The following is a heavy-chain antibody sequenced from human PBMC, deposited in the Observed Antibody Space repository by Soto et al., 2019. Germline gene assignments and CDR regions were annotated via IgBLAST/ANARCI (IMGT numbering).Heavy chain of an antibody. D-gene: IGHD6-13*01. J-gene: IGHJ6*02. CDR1: GFTFTSSA. Sequence: SVKVSCKASGFTFTSSAVQWVRQARGQRLEWIGWIVVGSGNTNYAQKFQERVTITRDMSTSTAYMELSSLRSEDTAVYYCAAGRTAAGNYYYYYGMDVCGQWTTVTVSS. CDR3: AAGRTAAGNYYYYYGMDV. V-gene: IGHV1-58*01. CDR2: IVVGSGNT.